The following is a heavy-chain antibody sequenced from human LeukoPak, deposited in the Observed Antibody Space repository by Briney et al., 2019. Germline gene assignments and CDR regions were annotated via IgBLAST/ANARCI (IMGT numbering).Heavy chain of an antibody. CDR3: ARDPSGYCSGGSCYSGHRGFYFDY. CDR1: GYTFTSYD. D-gene: IGHD2-15*01. J-gene: IGHJ4*02. V-gene: IGHV1-8*03. CDR2: MNPNSGNT. Sequence: ASVKVSCKASGYTFTSYDINWVRQATGQGLEWMGWMNPNSGNTGYAQKFQGRVTITRNTSISTAYMELSSLRSEDTAVYYCARDPSGYCSGGSCYSGHRGFYFDYWGQGTLVTVSS.